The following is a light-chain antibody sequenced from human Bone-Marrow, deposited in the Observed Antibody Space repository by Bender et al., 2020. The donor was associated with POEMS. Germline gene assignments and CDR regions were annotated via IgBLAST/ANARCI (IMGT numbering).Light chain of an antibody. Sequence: QSALTQPASVSESPGQSITISCTGTSSDIGNYNFVSWYQQHPGKAPKFLIYEVSNRPSGVYNRVSGYKSGNTASLTISGLQAEDEADYYCTSYTSSNTWVCGGGTKLTVL. J-gene: IGLJ3*02. V-gene: IGLV2-14*01. CDR2: EVS. CDR1: SSDIGNYNF. CDR3: TSYTSSNTWV.